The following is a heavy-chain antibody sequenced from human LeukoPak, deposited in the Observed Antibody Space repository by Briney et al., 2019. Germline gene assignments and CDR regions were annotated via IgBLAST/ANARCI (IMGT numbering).Heavy chain of an antibody. CDR1: GYTFTSYY. J-gene: IGHJ4*02. CDR3: ARDISGIAAGFAD. CDR2: INAGNGNT. Sequence: ASVKVSCKASGYTFTSYYMHWVRQAPGQGLEWMGWINAGNGNTKYSQKFQGRVTITRDTSASTAYMELSSLRSEDTAVYYCARDISGIAAGFADWGQGTLVTVSS. V-gene: IGHV1-3*01. D-gene: IGHD6-13*01.